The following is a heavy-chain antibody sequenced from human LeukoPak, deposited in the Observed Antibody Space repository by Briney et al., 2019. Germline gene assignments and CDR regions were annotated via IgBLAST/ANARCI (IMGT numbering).Heavy chain of an antibody. CDR2: INIDGSEK. D-gene: IGHD2-21*01. CDR1: GFTFSSYW. Sequence: PGGSLRLSCAASGFTFSSYWMSWVRQAPGKGLDWVANINIDGSEKYYVDSLKGRFTISRDNAKNSLYLQMNSLRAEDTAVYYCVKYGGDLGVAFDCWGQRTLVTVSS. V-gene: IGHV3-7*01. CDR3: VKYGGDLGVAFDC. J-gene: IGHJ4*02.